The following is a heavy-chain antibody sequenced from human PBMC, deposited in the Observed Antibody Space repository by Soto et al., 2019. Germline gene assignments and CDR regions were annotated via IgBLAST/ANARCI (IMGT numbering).Heavy chain of an antibody. CDR3: ARDGSAAAGNYYYYGMDV. CDR1: GYTFTSYG. D-gene: IGHD6-13*01. V-gene: IGHV1-18*01. J-gene: IGHJ6*02. CDR2: ISAYNGNT. Sequence: ASVKVSCKASGYTFTSYGISWVRQAPGQGPEWMGWISAYNGNTNYAQKLQGRVTMTTDTSTSTAYMELRSLRSDDTAVYYCARDGSAAAGNYYYYGMDVWGQGTTVTVSS.